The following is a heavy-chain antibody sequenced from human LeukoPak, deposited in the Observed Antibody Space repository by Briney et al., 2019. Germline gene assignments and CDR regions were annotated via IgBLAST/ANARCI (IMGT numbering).Heavy chain of an antibody. J-gene: IGHJ4*02. CDR1: GGSVSSGSYY. V-gene: IGHV4-61*01. Sequence: PSETLSLTCTVSGGSVSSGSYYWSWIRQPPGKGLEWIGYIYYSGSTNYNPSLKSRVSTSVDTSKSQFSLKLSSVTAADTAVYYCARTGYSSGWYEGAWGQGTLVTVSS. CDR3: ARTGYSSGWYEGA. CDR2: IYYSGST. D-gene: IGHD6-19*01.